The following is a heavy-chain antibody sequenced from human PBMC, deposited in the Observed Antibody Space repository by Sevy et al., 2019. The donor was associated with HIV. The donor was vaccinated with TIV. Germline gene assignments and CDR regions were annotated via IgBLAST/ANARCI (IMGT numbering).Heavy chain of an antibody. CDR2: MYSGGSP. CDR1: GFSISNNY. Sequence: GGSLRLSCAASGFSISNNYTAWVRQAPGKGLEWVSVMYSGGSPYYADSMKGRFALSRDMSKNTVYLQMNGLRAEDTAVYYCARGDCGGGSCTAFDPWGQGTLVTVSS. CDR3: ARGDCGGGSCTAFDP. D-gene: IGHD2-21*01. J-gene: IGHJ5*02. V-gene: IGHV3-53*01.